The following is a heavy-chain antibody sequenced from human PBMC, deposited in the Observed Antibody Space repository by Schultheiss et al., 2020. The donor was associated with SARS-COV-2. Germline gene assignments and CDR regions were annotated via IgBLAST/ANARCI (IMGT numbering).Heavy chain of an antibody. CDR2: IYYSGST. Sequence: SETLSLTCAVSGYSISSGYYWGWIRQPPGKGLEWIGSIYYSGSTYYNPSLKSRVTISVDTSKNQFSLKLSSVTAADTAVYYCAREMGSTSFEWDLDYWGQGTLVTVSS. CDR1: GYSISSGYY. CDR3: AREMGSTSFEWDLDY. D-gene: IGHD2-2*01. J-gene: IGHJ4*02. V-gene: IGHV4-38-2*02.